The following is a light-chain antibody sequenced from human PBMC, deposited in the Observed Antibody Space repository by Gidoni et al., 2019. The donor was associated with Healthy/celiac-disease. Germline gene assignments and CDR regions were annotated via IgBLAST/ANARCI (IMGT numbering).Light chain of an antibody. J-gene: IGLJ2*01. V-gene: IGLV1-40*01. CDR2: GNS. Sequence: QSVLTRPPSVTGAPGKRATISCTGISSNIGAGYDVHWYQQLPGTAPKLLIYGNSKRPSWVPYRFSGSKSGTSASLAITGLQAEDEAYYYCQSYDSSLSGFVVFGGWTKLTVL. CDR3: QSYDSSLSGFVV. CDR1: SSNIGAGYD.